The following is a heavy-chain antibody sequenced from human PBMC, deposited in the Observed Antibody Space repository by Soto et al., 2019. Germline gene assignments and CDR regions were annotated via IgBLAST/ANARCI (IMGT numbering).Heavy chain of an antibody. Sequence: EVQLVESGGGLVQPGRSLRLSCAASGFTFDDYVMHWVRQAPGKGLEWVSGISWNSGSIGYADSVKGRFTISRDNAKNSLYLQMNSLRAEDTALYYCAKGTGGSGMGNWFDPWGQGTLVTVSS. D-gene: IGHD3-10*01. CDR3: AKGTGGSGMGNWFDP. V-gene: IGHV3-9*01. J-gene: IGHJ5*02. CDR2: ISWNSGSI. CDR1: GFTFDDYV.